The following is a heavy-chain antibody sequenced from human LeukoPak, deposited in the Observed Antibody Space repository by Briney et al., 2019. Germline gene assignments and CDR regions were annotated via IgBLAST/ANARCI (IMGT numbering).Heavy chain of an antibody. CDR1: GFTFSSYS. CDR3: ARRGRQWLVDAFDI. Sequence: GGSLRLSCAASGFTFSSYSMNWVRQAPGKGLEWVSSISSSSSYIYYADSVKGRFTISRDNAKNSLYLQMNSLRAEDTAVYYCARRGRQWLVDAFDIWGQGTMVTVSS. J-gene: IGHJ3*02. CDR2: ISSSSSYI. V-gene: IGHV3-21*04. D-gene: IGHD6-19*01.